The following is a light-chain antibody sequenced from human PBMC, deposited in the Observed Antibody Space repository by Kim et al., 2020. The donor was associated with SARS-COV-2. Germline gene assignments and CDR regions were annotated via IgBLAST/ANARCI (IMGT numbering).Light chain of an antibody. V-gene: IGLV2-11*01. CDR1: SSDVGGYNY. J-gene: IGLJ3*02. CDR3: CSYAGSYTPWV. Sequence: QSALTQPRSVSGSPGQSVTISCTGTSSDVGGYNYVSWYQQHPGKAPKLMIYDVSKRPSGVPDRFSGSKSGNTASLTISGLQAEDKADYYCCSYAGSYTPWVFGGGTQLTVL. CDR2: DVS.